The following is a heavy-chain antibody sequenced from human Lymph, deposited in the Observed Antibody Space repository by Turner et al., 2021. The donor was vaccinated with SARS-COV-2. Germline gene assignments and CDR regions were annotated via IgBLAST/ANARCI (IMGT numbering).Heavy chain of an antibody. V-gene: IGHV3-20*01. J-gene: IGHJ4*02. D-gene: IGHD7-27*01. Sequence: GYADSVKGRFTISRDNAKNSLYLQVNSLRAEDTALYHCAGGTGAADYWGQGTLVTVSS. CDR3: AGGTGAADY.